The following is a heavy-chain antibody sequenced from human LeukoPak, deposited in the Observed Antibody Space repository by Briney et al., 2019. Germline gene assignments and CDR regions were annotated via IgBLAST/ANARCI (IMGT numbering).Heavy chain of an antibody. Sequence: PGGSLRLSCAASGFTFTNYAMSWVRQTPGKGLEWVAATVGSRPDTYHADSVKGRFTVSRDNSKNTLYLQMNSLRAEDTAVYYCAKDQGTVSNWGQGTLVTVSS. V-gene: IGHV3-23*01. CDR1: GFTFTNYA. D-gene: IGHD4-17*01. J-gene: IGHJ4*02. CDR3: AKDQGTVSN. CDR2: TVGSRPDT.